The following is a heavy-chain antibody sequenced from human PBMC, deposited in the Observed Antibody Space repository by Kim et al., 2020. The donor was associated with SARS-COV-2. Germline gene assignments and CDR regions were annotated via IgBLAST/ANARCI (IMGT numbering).Heavy chain of an antibody. J-gene: IGHJ4*02. D-gene: IGHD6-6*01. CDR3: ARAARQLDY. CDR2: GST. V-gene: IGHV4-30-2*01. Sequence: GSTYDNPSLKSRVTISVDRSKNQFSLKLSSVTAADTAVYYWARAARQLDYWGQGTLVTVSS.